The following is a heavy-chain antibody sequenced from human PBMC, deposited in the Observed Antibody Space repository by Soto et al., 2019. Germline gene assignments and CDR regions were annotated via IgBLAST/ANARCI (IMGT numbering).Heavy chain of an antibody. D-gene: IGHD2-15*01. CDR1: GYTFNVYY. CDR2: INPNSGGT. J-gene: IGHJ4*02. V-gene: IGHV1-2*04. CDR3: ARERTALYCSGGSCSYYFDY. Sequence: ASVKVSCKASGYTFNVYYMQWVRQDPGQGLEWMGWINPNSGGTNYAQKFQGWVTMTRDTSISTAYMELSRLRSDDTAVYYCARERTALYCSGGSCSYYFDYWGQGTLVTSPQ.